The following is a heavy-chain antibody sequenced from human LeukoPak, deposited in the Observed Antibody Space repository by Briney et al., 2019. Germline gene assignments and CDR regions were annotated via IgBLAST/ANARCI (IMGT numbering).Heavy chain of an antibody. CDR2: IYCSGST. D-gene: IGHD1-1*01. CDR3: ATRYPARPFDY. Sequence: PSETLSLTCTVSGGSISSSSYYWGWIRQPPGKGLEWIGSIYCSGSTYYNPSIKSRVTISVDTSKNQFSLKLSSVTAADTAVYYCATRYPARPFDYWGQGTLVTVSS. V-gene: IGHV4-39*07. CDR1: GGSISSSSYY. J-gene: IGHJ4*02.